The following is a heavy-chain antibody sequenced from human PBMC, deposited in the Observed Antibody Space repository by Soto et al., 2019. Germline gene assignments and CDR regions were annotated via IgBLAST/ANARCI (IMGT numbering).Heavy chain of an antibody. CDR1: GYTFSSYA. V-gene: IGHV1-69*13. CDR2: IIPMFGTA. CDR3: ARVGPAHYYDSSGYYSPLEY. J-gene: IGHJ4*02. Sequence: SLKVACKTSGYTFSSYAINCVRHTHGQGLELMGGIIPMFGTANYAQKFKGRVTITAGESTSTVYMELSSLRSEDTAVYYCARVGPAHYYDSSGYYSPLEYWGQGTLVTV. D-gene: IGHD3-22*01.